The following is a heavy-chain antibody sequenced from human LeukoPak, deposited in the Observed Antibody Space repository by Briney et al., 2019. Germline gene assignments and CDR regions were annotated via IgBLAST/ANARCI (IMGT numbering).Heavy chain of an antibody. CDR1: GYTFTSYD. D-gene: IGHD2-21*01. CDR3: ARHGDTHYYYYYGMDV. Sequence: ASVKVSCKASGYTFTSYDINWVRQATGQGLEWMGWMNPNSGNTGYAQKFQGRVTMTRNTSISTAYLQWSSLKASDTAMYYCARHGDTHYYYYYGMDVWGQGTTVTVSS. CDR2: MNPNSGNT. J-gene: IGHJ6*02. V-gene: IGHV1-8*01.